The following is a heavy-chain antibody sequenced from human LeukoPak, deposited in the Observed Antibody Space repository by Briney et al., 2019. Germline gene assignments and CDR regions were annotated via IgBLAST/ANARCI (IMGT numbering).Heavy chain of an antibody. CDR3: ARVERTAAVDY. Sequence: PGGSLRLSCAASGFTFSSYSMNWVRQAPGKGLEWVSYISSSSSTIYYADSVKGRFTISRDNAKNSLYLQMNSLRAEDTAVYYCARVERTAAVDYWGQGTLVTVSS. V-gene: IGHV3-48*01. CDR2: ISSSSSTI. CDR1: GFTFSSYS. D-gene: IGHD6-13*01. J-gene: IGHJ4*02.